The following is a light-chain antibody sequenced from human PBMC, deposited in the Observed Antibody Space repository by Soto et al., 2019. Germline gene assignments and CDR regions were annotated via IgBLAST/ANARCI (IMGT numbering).Light chain of an antibody. CDR2: KAS. CDR3: QEYNTYPLT. Sequence: DIQMTQSPSTLSASVGDRVTITCRASHTISSWLAWYQQRPGKAPNLLIYKASTLQSGVPSRFSGSGSGTEFSLTISSLQPDDFATYYCQEYNTYPLTFGGGTTVEIK. V-gene: IGKV1-5*03. J-gene: IGKJ4*01. CDR1: HTISSW.